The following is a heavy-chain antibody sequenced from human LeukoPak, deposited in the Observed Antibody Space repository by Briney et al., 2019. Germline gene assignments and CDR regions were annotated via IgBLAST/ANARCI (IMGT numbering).Heavy chain of an antibody. J-gene: IGHJ4*02. Sequence: SETLSLTCTVSGGSISSYYWSWIGQPPGKRLEWIGYIYYRGSANYNPSLKSRVTISVDTSKNQFSLRLSSVTAADTAVYYCARDRGCSGGSCYYDYWGQGTLVTVSS. CDR2: IYYRGSA. CDR3: ARDRGCSGGSCYYDY. D-gene: IGHD2-15*01. CDR1: GGSISSYY. V-gene: IGHV4-59*01.